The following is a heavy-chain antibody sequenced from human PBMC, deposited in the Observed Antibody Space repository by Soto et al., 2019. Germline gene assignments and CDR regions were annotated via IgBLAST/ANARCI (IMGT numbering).Heavy chain of an antibody. V-gene: IGHV4-61*01. CDR2: IYYSGST. J-gene: IGHJ4*02. CDR1: GCSVISGSYY. Sequence: PSETLSLTCTVSGCSVISGSYYWSWIRQPPGKGLEWIGYIYYSGSTNYNPSLKSRVTISVDTSKNQFSLKLSSVTAADTAVYYCARVSSHYYDSSGRIFDSWGQGTLVTVSS. CDR3: ARVSSHYYDSSGRIFDS. D-gene: IGHD3-22*01.